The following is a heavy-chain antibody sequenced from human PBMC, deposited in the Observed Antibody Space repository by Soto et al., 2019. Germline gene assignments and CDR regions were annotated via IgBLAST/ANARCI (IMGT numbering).Heavy chain of an antibody. CDR3: ARAPQRLHWGNLSFLYCNY. CDR1: GYTFTSYG. CDR2: ISAYNGNT. D-gene: IGHD3-16*02. V-gene: IGHV1-18*01. J-gene: IGHJ4*02. Sequence: ASVKVSCKASGYTFTSYGISWVRQAPGQGLEWMGWISAYNGNTNYAQKLQGRVTMTTDTSTSTAYMELRRLRSDDTAVYYCARAPQRLHWGNLSFLYCNYWGKVTRVTSSS.